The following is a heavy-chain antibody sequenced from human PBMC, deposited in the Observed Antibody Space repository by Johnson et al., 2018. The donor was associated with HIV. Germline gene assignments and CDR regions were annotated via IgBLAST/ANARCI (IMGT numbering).Heavy chain of an antibody. V-gene: IGHV3-30*04. CDR2: ISYDGSNK. Sequence: QVQLVESGGGVVQPGRSLRLSCAASGFTFSSYAMHWVRQAPGKGLEWVAVISYDGSNKYYADSVKGRFTISRDNSKNTLYLQMNSLRAEDTAVYYCARGGVDYGGNLIGDAFDIWGQGKMVTVSS. D-gene: IGHD4-23*01. CDR1: GFTFSSYA. CDR3: ARGGVDYGGNLIGDAFDI. J-gene: IGHJ3*02.